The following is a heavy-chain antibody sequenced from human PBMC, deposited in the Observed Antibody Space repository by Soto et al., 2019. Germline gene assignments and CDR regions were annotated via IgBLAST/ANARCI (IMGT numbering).Heavy chain of an antibody. CDR2: ISSSSSTI. D-gene: IGHD1-26*01. CDR3: ARDGGSLGY. CDR1: GFTFSSYS. J-gene: IGHJ4*02. V-gene: IGHV3-48*02. Sequence: EVQLVESGGGLVQPGGSLRLSCAASGFTFSSYSMNWVRQAPGKGLEWVSYISSSSSTIYYADSVKGRFTITRDNAKNSLHLQLQSLRDGDTAVYYCARDGGSLGYWGQGTLVTVSS.